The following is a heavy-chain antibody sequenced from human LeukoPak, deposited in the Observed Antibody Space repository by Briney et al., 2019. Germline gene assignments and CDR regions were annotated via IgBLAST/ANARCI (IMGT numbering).Heavy chain of an antibody. CDR2: INPNSGDT. D-gene: IGHD3-16*01. J-gene: IGHJ4*02. CDR3: ARDIWNLRLIYY. V-gene: IGHV1-2*02. Sequence: ASVKVSCKASGYTFTDYYLHWVRQARGQGLEWMGWINPNSGDTKYAQNFQGRVTMTGDTSISTAYMELSGLTSDDTAVYYCARDIWNLRLIYYWGQGTLVTVSS. CDR1: GYTFTDYY.